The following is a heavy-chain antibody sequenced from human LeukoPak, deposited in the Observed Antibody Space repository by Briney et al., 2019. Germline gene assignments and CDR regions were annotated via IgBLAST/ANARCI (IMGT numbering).Heavy chain of an antibody. V-gene: IGHV4-30-2*01. J-gene: IGHJ4*02. CDR2: IYHTGST. CDR1: GGSISSVAYS. CDR3: ARGPSHYYGSGSYDY. D-gene: IGHD3-10*01. Sequence: SQTLSLTCAVSGGSISSVAYSWGWIRQPPGNGLEWIGYIYHTGSTYYNPSLKSRVTMSVDRSKNQFSLNLTSVTAADTAVYYCARGPSHYYGSGSYDYWGQGTLVTVSS.